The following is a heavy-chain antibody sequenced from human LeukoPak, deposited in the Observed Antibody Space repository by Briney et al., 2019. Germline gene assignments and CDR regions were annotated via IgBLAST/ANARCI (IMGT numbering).Heavy chain of an antibody. V-gene: IGHV3-23*01. J-gene: IGHJ5*02. CDR2: ISGSGCST. D-gene: IGHD1-1*01. Sequence: GGSLRLSCAASGFTFKNYWMSCVRQAPGKGLDWVSSISGSGCSTYYGDSVKGRFTISRDNSKNTLHLQMKSLRAADTAVYYCAKDPTPSTYNWNGWFDPWGQGTLVTVSS. CDR3: AKDPTPSTYNWNGWFDP. CDR1: GFTFKNYW.